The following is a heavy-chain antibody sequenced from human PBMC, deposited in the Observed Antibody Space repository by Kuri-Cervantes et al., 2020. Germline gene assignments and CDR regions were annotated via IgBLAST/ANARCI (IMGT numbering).Heavy chain of an antibody. J-gene: IGHJ5*02. Sequence: LRLSCTVSGGSISSGDYYWSWIRQPPGKGLEWIGYIYYSGSTYYNPSLKSRVTISVDTSKNQFSLKLSSVTVADTAVYYCARETGWFDPWGQGALVTVSS. D-gene: IGHD1-1*01. CDR2: IYYSGST. CDR3: ARETGWFDP. V-gene: IGHV4-30-4*01. CDR1: GGSISSGDYY.